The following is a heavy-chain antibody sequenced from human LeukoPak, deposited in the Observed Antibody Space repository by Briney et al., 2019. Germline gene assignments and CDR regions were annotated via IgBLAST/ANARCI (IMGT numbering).Heavy chain of an antibody. D-gene: IGHD3-16*01. CDR1: GGTFSSYA. J-gene: IGHJ4*02. CDR3: ARFDRRFEGEGL. Sequence: SVKVSCKASGGTFSSYAISWVRQAPGQGLEWMGRIIPILGIANYAQKFQGRVTITADKSTSTAYMELSSLRSEDTAVYYCARFDRRFEGEGLWGQGTPVTVSS. CDR2: IIPILGIA. V-gene: IGHV1-69*04.